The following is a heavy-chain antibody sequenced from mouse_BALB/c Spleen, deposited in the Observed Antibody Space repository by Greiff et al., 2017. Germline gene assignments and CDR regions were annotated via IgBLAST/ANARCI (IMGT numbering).Heavy chain of an antibody. CDR3: ARSHYDYYFDY. V-gene: IGHV1-87*01. Sequence: VQLQQSGAELARPGASVKLSCKASGYTFTSYWMQWVKQRPGQGLEWIGAIYPGDGDTRYTQKFKGKATLTADKSSSTAYMQLSSLASEDSAVYYCARSHYDYYFDYWGQGTTLTVSS. CDR1: GYTFTSYW. D-gene: IGHD2-4*01. CDR2: IYPGDGDT. J-gene: IGHJ2*01.